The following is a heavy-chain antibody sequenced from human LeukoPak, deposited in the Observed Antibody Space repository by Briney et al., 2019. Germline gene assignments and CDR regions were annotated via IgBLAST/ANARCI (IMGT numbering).Heavy chain of an antibody. Sequence: KPGGSLRLSCAASGFTFSNYSMNWVRQAPGKGLEWVSSISSSSSYIYYADSVKGRFTISRDNAKNSLYLQMNSLRAEDTAVYYCARDDYGDYGLDYWGQGTLVTVSS. D-gene: IGHD4-17*01. CDR3: ARDDYGDYGLDY. CDR2: ISSSSSYI. V-gene: IGHV3-21*01. CDR1: GFTFSNYS. J-gene: IGHJ4*02.